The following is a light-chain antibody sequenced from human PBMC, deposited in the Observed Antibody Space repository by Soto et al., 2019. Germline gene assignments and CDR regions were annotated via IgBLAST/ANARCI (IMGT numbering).Light chain of an antibody. V-gene: IGKV3-11*01. Sequence: EIVLTQSPGTLSLSPGERGTLSCRASQNLGTLYLAWFQQKSGQAPRLLIYGASSRATGIPDRFSGSGSGTDFTLTISSLEPEDFAVYYCQQRSNWPLTFGPGTKVDIK. J-gene: IGKJ3*01. CDR3: QQRSNWPLT. CDR1: QNLGTLY. CDR2: GAS.